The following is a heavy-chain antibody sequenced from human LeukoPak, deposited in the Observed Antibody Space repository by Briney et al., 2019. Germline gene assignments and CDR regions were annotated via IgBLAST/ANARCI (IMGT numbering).Heavy chain of an antibody. CDR3: ARERDRSSGRIFDY. D-gene: IGHD3-22*01. CDR2: INPNSGGT. CDR1: GYTFTGYY. J-gene: IGHJ4*02. V-gene: IGHV1-2*06. Sequence: ASVKVSCKASGYTFTGYYMHWVRQAPGQGLEWMGRINPNSGGTNYPQKFQGRVTMTRDTSISTAYMELSRLRSDDTAVYYCARERDRSSGRIFDYWGQGTLVTVSS.